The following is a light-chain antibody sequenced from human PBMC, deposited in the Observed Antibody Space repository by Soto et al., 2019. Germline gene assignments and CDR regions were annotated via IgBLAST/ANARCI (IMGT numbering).Light chain of an antibody. V-gene: IGKV3-20*01. CDR2: DAS. J-gene: IGKJ5*01. CDR1: QSVSSSI. Sequence: EIVLTQSPGTLSLSPGEGATLSCRANQSVSSSILAWYQQKPGQAPRLLIYDASSRASGIPDRFSGSGSGTDFTLTISRLEPEDFGVYYCQQYGSSPITFGQGTRLEIK. CDR3: QQYGSSPIT.